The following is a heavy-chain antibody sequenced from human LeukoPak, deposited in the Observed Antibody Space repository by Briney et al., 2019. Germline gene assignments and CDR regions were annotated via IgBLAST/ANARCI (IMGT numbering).Heavy chain of an antibody. Sequence: PGGSLRLSCAASGFTFSSCAMNWVRQAPGKGLEWVSSISGSGASTYDADSVKGRFTISRDNAKNSLYLQMNSLRAEDTAVYYCARDHCSGGSCYSLADAFDIWGQGTMVTVSS. CDR1: GFTFSSCA. V-gene: IGHV3-23*01. CDR3: ARDHCSGGSCYSLADAFDI. D-gene: IGHD2-15*01. CDR2: ISGSGAST. J-gene: IGHJ3*02.